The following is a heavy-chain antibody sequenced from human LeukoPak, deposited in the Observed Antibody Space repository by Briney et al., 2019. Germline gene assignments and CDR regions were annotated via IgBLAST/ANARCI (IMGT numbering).Heavy chain of an antibody. Sequence: PGGSLRLSCAASGFTFSSYAMSWVRQAPGKGLEWVSAICGSGGSTYYADSVKVRFTISRDNPKNTLYLQMNSLRAEDTAVYYCAKDLPCSGIAAAGTEVDYWGQGTLVTVSS. CDR2: ICGSGGST. V-gene: IGHV3-23*01. J-gene: IGHJ4*02. CDR1: GFTFSSYA. CDR3: AKDLPCSGIAAAGTEVDY. D-gene: IGHD6-13*01.